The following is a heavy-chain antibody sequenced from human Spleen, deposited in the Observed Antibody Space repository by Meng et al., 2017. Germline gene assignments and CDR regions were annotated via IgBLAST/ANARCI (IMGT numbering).Heavy chain of an antibody. CDR3: ARGTYHSGSGTYSSWFDP. J-gene: IGHJ5*02. D-gene: IGHD3-10*01. CDR2: IYHSGST. CDR1: GGSVSGYY. V-gene: IGHV4-34*01. Sequence: QVQLQHVGAGLLKPSETLSLACGVYGGSVSGYYWSWTRQPPGKGLEWIGEIYHSGSTNYNPSLKSRVTISVDTSKNQFSLKLTSVTAADTAVYYCARGTYHSGSGTYSSWFDPWDQGTLVTVSS.